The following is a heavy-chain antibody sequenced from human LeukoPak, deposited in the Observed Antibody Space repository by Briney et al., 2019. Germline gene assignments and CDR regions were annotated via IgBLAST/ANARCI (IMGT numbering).Heavy chain of an antibody. CDR3: ARGQWLSQFSAFDI. Sequence: SETLSLTCTVSGGSISSYYWSWTRQPPGKGLEWIGYIYYSGSTNYNPSLKSRVTISVDTSKNQFSLKLSSVTAADTAVYYCARGQWLSQFSAFDIWGQGTMVTVSS. CDR1: GGSISSYY. CDR2: IYYSGST. V-gene: IGHV4-59*01. J-gene: IGHJ3*02. D-gene: IGHD3-22*01.